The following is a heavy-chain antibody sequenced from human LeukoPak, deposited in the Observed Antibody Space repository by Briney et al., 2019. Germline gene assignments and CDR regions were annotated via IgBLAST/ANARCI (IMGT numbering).Heavy chain of an antibody. J-gene: IGHJ4*02. Sequence: GGSLRLSRAASAFTFTYYAMSWVRQAPGKGLEWVSAIIGSGGSTYYADSVKGRFTISRDNSKNTLFLQMNSLRAEDTAVYYCAKSNSFDYWGQGTLVTVSS. V-gene: IGHV3-23*01. CDR3: AKSNSFDY. CDR2: IIGSGGST. CDR1: AFTFTYYA.